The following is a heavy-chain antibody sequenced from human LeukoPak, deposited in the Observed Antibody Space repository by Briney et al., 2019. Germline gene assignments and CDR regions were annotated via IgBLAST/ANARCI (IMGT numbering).Heavy chain of an antibody. D-gene: IGHD2-2*01. CDR1: GFTFSSYW. CDR2: INSDGSIT. J-gene: IGHJ4*02. V-gene: IGHV3-74*01. Sequence: GGSLRHSCAASGFTFSSYWMHWVRQAPGKGLVWVSRINSDGSITTYADSVRGRLTISRDNAKSTLYLQMNSLRAEDTAVYYCASSTQISKYADYWGQGALVTVSS. CDR3: ASSTQISKYADY.